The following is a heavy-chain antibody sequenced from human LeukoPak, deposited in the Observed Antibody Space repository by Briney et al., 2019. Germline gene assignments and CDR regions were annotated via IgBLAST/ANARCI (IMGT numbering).Heavy chain of an antibody. V-gene: IGHV4-34*10. J-gene: IGHJ6*02. CDR2: INESGST. CDR3: ARVRAGYCSSTSCYYYGMDV. CDR1: GGSFSGYY. D-gene: IGHD2-2*01. Sequence: SETLSLTCGVSGGSFSGYYWSWIRQSPGKGLEWIGEINESGSTDYNPSLMSRVTMSLDTSKNQFSLKLSSMTAADTAVYYCARVRAGYCSSTSCYYYGMDVWGQGTTVTVSS.